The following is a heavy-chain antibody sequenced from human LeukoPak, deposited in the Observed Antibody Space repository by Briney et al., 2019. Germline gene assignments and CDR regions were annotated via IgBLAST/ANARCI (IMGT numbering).Heavy chain of an antibody. CDR1: GFTFSSYG. D-gene: IGHD4-23*01. V-gene: IGHV3-33*01. Sequence: PGGSLRLSCAASGFTFSSYGMHWVRQAPGRGLEWVAFIWYDGSNEYYGDSVKGRFTISRDDSKKTLYLQMNSLRADDTAVYYCARDAGERWTIDFDYWGQGTLVTVSS. CDR2: IWYDGSNE. CDR3: ARDAGERWTIDFDY. J-gene: IGHJ4*02.